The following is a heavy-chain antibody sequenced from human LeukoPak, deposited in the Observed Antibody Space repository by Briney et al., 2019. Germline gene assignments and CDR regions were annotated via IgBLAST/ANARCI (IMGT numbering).Heavy chain of an antibody. CDR1: GGSISSYY. CDR2: IYYSGST. J-gene: IGHJ4*02. CDR3: ARARRGILTGPRLYFDY. Sequence: SETLSLTGTVSGGSISSYYWSWIRQPPGKGLEWIGYIYYSGSTNYNPSLKSRVTISVDTSKNQFSLKLSSVTAADTAVYYCARARRGILTGPRLYFDYWGQGTLVTVSS. D-gene: IGHD3-9*01. V-gene: IGHV4-59*01.